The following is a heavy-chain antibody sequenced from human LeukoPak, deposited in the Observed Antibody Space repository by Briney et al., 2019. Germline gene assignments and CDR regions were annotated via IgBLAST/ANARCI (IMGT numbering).Heavy chain of an antibody. V-gene: IGHV3-23*01. CDR2: TSGSGGNP. Sequence: GGSLRLSCAASGVAFSSYAMSWGRQAPGKGLEWVSVTSGSGGNPYYADSVKGGFTISRDNSKNTLYLHMNSLRAEDTALYYCAKETGIILVRGAVDYWGQGALVTVSS. D-gene: IGHD3-10*01. CDR1: GVAFSSYA. CDR3: AKETGIILVRGAVDY. J-gene: IGHJ4*02.